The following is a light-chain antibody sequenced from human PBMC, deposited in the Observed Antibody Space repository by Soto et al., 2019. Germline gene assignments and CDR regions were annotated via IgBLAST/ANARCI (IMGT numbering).Light chain of an antibody. Sequence: QSVLTQPPSVSGAPGQRVTISCTGGSSNIGAGYDVHWYQQLPGIAPKLLIYANTNRPSGVPDRFSGSKSGTSASLAITGLQSGDEADYYCQSYDSSLSGYVFGTGTKLTVL. CDR2: ANT. V-gene: IGLV1-40*01. CDR3: QSYDSSLSGYV. CDR1: SSNIGAGYD. J-gene: IGLJ1*01.